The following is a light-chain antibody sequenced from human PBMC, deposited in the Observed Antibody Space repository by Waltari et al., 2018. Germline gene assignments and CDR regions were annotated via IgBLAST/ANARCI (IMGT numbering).Light chain of an antibody. V-gene: IGLV3-1*01. CDR3: QAWDSSACV. Sequence: SYEVTQPPSVSVSPRQRATITCSGEKLGSKYVSWYQQKSGQSPVLVIYRDDKRPSGIPDRFVGSNSGKDATLTSSGTQPMDEADYYCQAWDSSACVFGAGTKVTVL. CDR2: RDD. J-gene: IGLJ1*01. CDR1: KLGSKY.